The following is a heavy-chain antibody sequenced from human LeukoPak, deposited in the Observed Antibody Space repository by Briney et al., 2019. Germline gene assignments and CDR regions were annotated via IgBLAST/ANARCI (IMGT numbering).Heavy chain of an antibody. D-gene: IGHD6-19*01. Sequence: GGSLRLSCAASGFTFSDYNMNWVRQAPGKGLEWVSYISGSSSTLKYADSVKGRFTISRDNGKNSLYLQMNSLRDEDTAVYYCARGVSRYISGWHFDYWGQGTLVTVSS. CDR1: GFTFSDYN. V-gene: IGHV3-48*02. CDR2: ISGSSSTL. J-gene: IGHJ4*02. CDR3: ARGVSRYISGWHFDY.